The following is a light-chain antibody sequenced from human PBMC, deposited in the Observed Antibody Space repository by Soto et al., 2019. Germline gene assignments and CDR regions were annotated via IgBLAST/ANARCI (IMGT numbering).Light chain of an antibody. CDR1: QSVSSY. J-gene: IGKJ4*01. CDR3: QQRSNWPPPT. V-gene: IGKV3-11*01. CDR2: DAS. Sequence: EIVLTQSPATLSLSPGERATLSCRASQSVSSYLAWYQQKPGQAPRLLIYDASNMATGIPARFSGSGSGTDFTLTISSLEPEAVAVYYCQQRSNWPPPTVGRGTKVEIK.